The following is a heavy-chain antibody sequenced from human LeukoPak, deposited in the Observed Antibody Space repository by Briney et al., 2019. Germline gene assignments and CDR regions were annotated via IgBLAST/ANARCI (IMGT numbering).Heavy chain of an antibody. D-gene: IGHD5-18*01. Sequence: GGSLRLSCAASGFIFSNYGMHWVRQAPGKGPEWVALIWYDGSNKYYTDSVKGRLTISRDNSKNTLYLQMNSLRAEDTAVYYCARTRGYSYGYTGYYYGMDVWGQGTTVTVSS. CDR3: ARTRGYSYGYTGYYYGMDV. CDR1: GFIFSNYG. V-gene: IGHV3-33*01. CDR2: IWYDGSNK. J-gene: IGHJ6*02.